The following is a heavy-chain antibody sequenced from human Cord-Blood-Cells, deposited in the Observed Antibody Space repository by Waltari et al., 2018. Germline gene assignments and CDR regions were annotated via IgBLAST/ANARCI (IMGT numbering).Heavy chain of an antibody. CDR1: GYTFTSYG. Sequence: QVQLVQSGAEVKKPGASVKVSCKASGYTFTSYGISWVRQAPGQGPEWMGWISAYNGNPNYEQKLQGRVTMTTDTSTSTAYMGLRSLRSDDTAVYYGARDEAGGGSYYYYYYGMDVWGQGTTVTVSS. CDR2: ISAYNGNP. J-gene: IGHJ6*02. CDR3: ARDEAGGGSYYYYYYGMDV. V-gene: IGHV1-18*01. D-gene: IGHD1-26*01.